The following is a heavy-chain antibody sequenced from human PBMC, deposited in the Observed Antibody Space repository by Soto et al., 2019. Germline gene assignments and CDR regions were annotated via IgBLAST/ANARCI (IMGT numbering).Heavy chain of an antibody. J-gene: IGHJ4*02. D-gene: IGHD4-4*01. V-gene: IGHV4-59*03. CDR3: AAYRGVFYFDF. CDR2: VFYGGT. CDR1: GRSMSSNY. Sequence: PSETLSLTCSVSGRSMSSNYWSWLRQSPDKGLEWLGYVFYGGTDYNPSLGGRVTMSVETSESQFSLTLSSVTAADTAVYYCAAYRGVFYFDFWGQRNQVTVSS.